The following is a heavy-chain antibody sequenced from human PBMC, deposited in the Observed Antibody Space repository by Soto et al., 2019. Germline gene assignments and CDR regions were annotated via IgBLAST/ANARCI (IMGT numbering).Heavy chain of an antibody. Sequence: PSETLSLTCTVSGGSISSYFWSWIRQPPGKGLEWIGYIYYSGSTNYNPSLQSRVTISVDTSKNQFSLKLSSVTAADTAVYYCARVVGDYYGSGDYYGMDVWGQGTTVT. J-gene: IGHJ6*02. CDR3: ARVVGDYYGSGDYYGMDV. D-gene: IGHD3-10*01. CDR1: GGSISSYF. CDR2: IYYSGST. V-gene: IGHV4-59*12.